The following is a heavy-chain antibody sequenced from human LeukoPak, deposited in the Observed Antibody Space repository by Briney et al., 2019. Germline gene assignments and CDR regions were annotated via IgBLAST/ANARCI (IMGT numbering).Heavy chain of an antibody. D-gene: IGHD3-22*01. Sequence: ASVKVSCKASGYTFTGYYMHWVRQAPGQGLEWMGWINPNSGGTNYAQKFQGRVTITRDTSISTAYMELSRLRSDDTAVYYCAKGGYYYDSSGYPFDYWGQGTLVTVSS. CDR2: INPNSGGT. CDR1: GYTFTGYY. V-gene: IGHV1-2*02. J-gene: IGHJ4*02. CDR3: AKGGYYYDSSGYPFDY.